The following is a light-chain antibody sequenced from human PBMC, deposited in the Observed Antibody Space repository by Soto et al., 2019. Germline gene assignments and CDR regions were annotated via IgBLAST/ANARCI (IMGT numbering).Light chain of an antibody. CDR2: GNS. Sequence: QSVLTQAPSVSGAPGQRVTISCTGSSSNIGAGNNEHWYQQLPGTAPKLLILGNSNRPSGVPDRFSGSKSGTSASLAITGLQAEDEADYYCQSYDSSLSGYVFGTGTKVTVL. CDR3: QSYDSSLSGYV. J-gene: IGLJ1*01. V-gene: IGLV1-40*01. CDR1: SSNIGAGNN.